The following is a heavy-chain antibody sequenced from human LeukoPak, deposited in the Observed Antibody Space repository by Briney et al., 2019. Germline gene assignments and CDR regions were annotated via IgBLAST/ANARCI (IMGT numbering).Heavy chain of an antibody. J-gene: IGHJ4*02. CDR1: GGSISSGDYY. CDR3: ARSHFWSGYFPFDY. D-gene: IGHD3-3*02. V-gene: IGHV4-30-4*02. Sequence: SETLSLTCTVSGGSISSGDYYWSWIRQPPGKGLEWIGYIYYSGSTYYNPSLKSRVTISVDTSKNQLSLKLSSVTAADTAVYYCARSHFWSGYFPFDYWGQGTLVTVSS. CDR2: IYYSGST.